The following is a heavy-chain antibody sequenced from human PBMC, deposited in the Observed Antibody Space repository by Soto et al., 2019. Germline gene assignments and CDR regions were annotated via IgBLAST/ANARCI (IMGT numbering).Heavy chain of an antibody. J-gene: IGHJ6*02. CDR2: ISSSSSYV. D-gene: IGHD3-3*01. Sequence: GGSLRLSGAASGFTFSSYSMNWVRQAPGKGLEWVSSISSSSSYVYYADSVKGRFTISRDNAKNSLYLQMNSLRAEDTAVYYCARDGAGYDFWSGYRLGYYGMDVWGQGTTVTVSS. CDR3: ARDGAGYDFWSGYRLGYYGMDV. V-gene: IGHV3-21*01. CDR1: GFTFSSYS.